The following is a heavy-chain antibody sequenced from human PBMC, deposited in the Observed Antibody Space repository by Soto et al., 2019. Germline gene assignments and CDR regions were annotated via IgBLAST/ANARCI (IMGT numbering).Heavy chain of an antibody. CDR3: ARGRASGSYYLLDY. CDR1: GDTFTTYD. D-gene: IGHD3-10*01. Sequence: GESLKISCKASGDTFTTYDINWVLQATGHGLEWMGWINPNSGNIGYAQRFQGRVTMTRDTAIRTAYMEVSSLRSDDTAVYYCARGRASGSYYLLDYWGQGTLVTVSS. CDR2: INPNSGNI. V-gene: IGHV1-8*01. J-gene: IGHJ4*02.